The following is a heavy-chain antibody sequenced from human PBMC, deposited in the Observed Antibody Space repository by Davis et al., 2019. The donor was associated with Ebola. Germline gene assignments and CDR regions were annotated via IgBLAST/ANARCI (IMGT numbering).Heavy chain of an antibody. V-gene: IGHV3-30-3*01. CDR2: ISYDGSNK. J-gene: IGHJ3*02. CDR3: ARSLYSSSSDAFDI. CDR1: GFTFSSYA. D-gene: IGHD6-6*01. Sequence: PGGSLRLSCAASGFTFSSYAMHWVRQAPGKGLEWVAVISYDGSNKYYADSVKGRFTISRDNSKNTLYLQMNSLRAEDTAVYYCARSLYSSSSDAFDIWGQGTMVTVSS.